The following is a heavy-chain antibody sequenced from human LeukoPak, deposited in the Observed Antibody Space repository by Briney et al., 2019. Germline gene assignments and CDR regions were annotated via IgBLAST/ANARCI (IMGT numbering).Heavy chain of an antibody. Sequence: PSETLSLTCIVSGGSISSSTHCWGWIRQPPGKGLEWIGSVCYTGSTYYNPSLKSRVTISVDTSKNQFSLKLTSVTAADTAVYYCARQVYSNSGPDYWGQGSLVTVSS. CDR3: ARQVYSNSGPDY. J-gene: IGHJ4*02. V-gene: IGHV4-39*01. CDR2: VCYTGST. CDR1: GGSISSSTHC. D-gene: IGHD6-6*01.